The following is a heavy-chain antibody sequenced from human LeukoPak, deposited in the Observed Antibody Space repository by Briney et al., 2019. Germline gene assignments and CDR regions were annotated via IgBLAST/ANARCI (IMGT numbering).Heavy chain of an antibody. D-gene: IGHD2-2*01. Sequence: ASVKVSCKASGYTFTGYYMHWVRQAPGQGLEWMGWINPSSGGTNYAQKFQGRVTMTRDTSISTAYMELSRLRSDDTAVYYCARVDQDIVVVPAATAFDYWGQGTLVTVSS. V-gene: IGHV1-2*02. CDR2: INPSSGGT. J-gene: IGHJ4*02. CDR1: GYTFTGYY. CDR3: ARVDQDIVVVPAATAFDY.